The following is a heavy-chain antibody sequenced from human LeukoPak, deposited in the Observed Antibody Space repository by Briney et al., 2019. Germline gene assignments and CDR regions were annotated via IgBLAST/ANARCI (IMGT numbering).Heavy chain of an antibody. CDR2: ISYDGSNK. CDR1: GFTFSSYA. CDR3: ARESSTYYYDSSGSDY. Sequence: GESLRLSCAASGFTFSSYAMHWVRQAPGKGLEWVAVISYDGSNKYYADSVKGRFTISRDNSKNTLYLQMNSLRAEDTAVYYCARESSTYYYDSSGSDYWGQGTLVTVSS. J-gene: IGHJ4*02. V-gene: IGHV3-30-3*01. D-gene: IGHD3-22*01.